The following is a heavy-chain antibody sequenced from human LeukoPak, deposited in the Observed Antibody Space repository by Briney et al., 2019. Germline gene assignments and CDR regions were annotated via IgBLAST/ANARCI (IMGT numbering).Heavy chain of an antibody. CDR1: GGSISSSSYY. J-gene: IGHJ4*02. CDR2: IYYSGST. CDR3: ARRPYCSSTSCYNRYFDY. V-gene: IGHV4-39*01. D-gene: IGHD2-2*02. Sequence: SETLSLTCTVSGGSISSSSYYWGWIRQPPGKGLEWIGSIYYSGSTYYNPSLKSRVTITVDTSKNQFSLKLSSVTAADTAVYYCARRPYCSSTSCYNRYFDYWGQGTLVTVSS.